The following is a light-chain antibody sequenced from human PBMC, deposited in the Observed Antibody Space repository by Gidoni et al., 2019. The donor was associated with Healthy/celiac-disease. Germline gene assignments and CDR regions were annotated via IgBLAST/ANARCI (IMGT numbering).Light chain of an antibody. Sequence: AVSVALGQTVRITCQGDSLRSYYASWYQQKPGQAPVLVIYGKNNRPSGIPDRFSGSSSGNTASLTITGAQAEDEADYYCNSRDSSGNHVVFGGGTKLTVL. V-gene: IGLV3-19*01. CDR1: SLRSYY. J-gene: IGLJ2*01. CDR2: GKN. CDR3: NSRDSSGNHVV.